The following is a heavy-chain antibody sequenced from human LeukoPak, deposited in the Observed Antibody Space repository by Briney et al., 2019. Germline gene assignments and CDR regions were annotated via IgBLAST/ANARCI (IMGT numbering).Heavy chain of an antibody. CDR2: IYYSGST. CDR1: GVSISSSSYY. D-gene: IGHD3-10*01. Sequence: SETLSLTCTVSGVSISSSSYYWGWIRQPPGKGLEWIGSIYYSGSTYYNPSLKSRVTISVDTSKNQFSLKLSSVTAADTAVYYCARDPARYYGSGRPIKGLDYWGQGTLVTVSS. J-gene: IGHJ4*02. V-gene: IGHV4-39*07. CDR3: ARDPARYYGSGRPIKGLDY.